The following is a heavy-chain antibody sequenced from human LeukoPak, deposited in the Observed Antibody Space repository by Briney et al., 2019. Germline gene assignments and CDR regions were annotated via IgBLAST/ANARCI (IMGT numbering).Heavy chain of an antibody. J-gene: IGHJ5*02. CDR2: IKHSGST. CDR3: ARQYCSSTSCYIYWFDP. D-gene: IGHD2-2*02. V-gene: IGHV4-34*01. Sequence: KPSETLSLTCAVYGGSFSGYYWSWIRQPPGKGLEWIGEIKHSGSTNYNPSLKSRVTISVDTSKNQFSLKLSSVTAADTAVYYCARQYCSSTSCYIYWFDPWGQGTLVTVSS. CDR1: GGSFSGYY.